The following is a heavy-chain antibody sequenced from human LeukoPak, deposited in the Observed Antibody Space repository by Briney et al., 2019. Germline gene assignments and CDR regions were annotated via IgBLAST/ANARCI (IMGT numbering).Heavy chain of an antibody. J-gene: IGHJ6*02. D-gene: IGHD4-17*01. CDR3: ARDATYGDHPANYYGMDV. CDR2: ISSSSSYI. CDR1: GFTFSSYG. Sequence: PGGSLRLSCAASGFTFSSYGMHWVRQAPGKGLEWVSSISSSSSYIYYADSVKGRFTISRDNAKNSLYLQMNSLRAEDTAVYYCARDATYGDHPANYYGMDVWGQGTTVTVSS. V-gene: IGHV3-21*01.